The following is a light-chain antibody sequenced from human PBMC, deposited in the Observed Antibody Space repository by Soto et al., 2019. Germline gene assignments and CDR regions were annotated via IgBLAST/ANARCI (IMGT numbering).Light chain of an antibody. CDR2: DAS. Sequence: EIVLTQSPATLSLSPGERATLSCRAGQSVSSYLAWYQQKPGQAPRLLIYDASNRATGIPARFSGSGSGTDFTLTISSLEPEDFAVYYRQQRSNLWTFGQGTKVEIQ. CDR3: QQRSNLWT. CDR1: QSVSSY. V-gene: IGKV3-11*01. J-gene: IGKJ1*01.